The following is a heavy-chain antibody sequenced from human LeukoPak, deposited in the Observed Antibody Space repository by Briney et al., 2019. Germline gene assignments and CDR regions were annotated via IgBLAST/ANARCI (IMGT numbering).Heavy chain of an antibody. V-gene: IGHV3-7*03. CDR3: AKLRLTISLYDAFDI. CDR2: IKQDGSEK. J-gene: IGHJ3*02. CDR1: GFTFSSYW. D-gene: IGHD5-24*01. Sequence: PGGSLRLSCAASGFTFSSYWMSWVRQAPGKGLEWVANIKQDGSEKYYVDSVKGRFTISRDNSKNMLYLQMNSLRAEDTAVYYCAKLRLTISLYDAFDIWGQGTMVTVSS.